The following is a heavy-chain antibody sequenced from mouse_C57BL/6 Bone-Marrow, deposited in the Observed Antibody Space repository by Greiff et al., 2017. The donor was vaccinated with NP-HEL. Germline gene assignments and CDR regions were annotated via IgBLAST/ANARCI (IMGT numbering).Heavy chain of an antibody. V-gene: IGHV5-17*01. CDR2: ISSGSSTI. CDR3: ARGFITLRDYFDY. Sequence: EVQVVESGGGLVKPGGSLKLSCAASGFTFSDYGMHWVRQAPEKGLEWVAYISSGSSTIYYADTVKGRFTISRDNAKNTLFLQMTSLRSEDTAMYYCARGFITLRDYFDYWGQGTTLTVSS. CDR1: GFTFSDYG. D-gene: IGHD1-1*01. J-gene: IGHJ2*01.